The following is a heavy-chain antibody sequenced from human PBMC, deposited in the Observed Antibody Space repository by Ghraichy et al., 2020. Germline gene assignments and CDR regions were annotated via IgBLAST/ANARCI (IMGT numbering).Heavy chain of an antibody. CDR1: GFTFSTHT. V-gene: IGHV3-30*01. Sequence: GESLNISCAATGFTFSTHTMNWVRQAPGKGLEWVAVISFDGSNKYYADTVKGRFTISRDNSKNTMYLQMNSLRPEDTAVYYCARVPYCGDDCYSRPYYFDLWGRGTLVTVSS. CDR3: ARVPYCGDDCYSRPYYFDL. D-gene: IGHD2-21*02. CDR2: ISFDGSNK. J-gene: IGHJ4*02.